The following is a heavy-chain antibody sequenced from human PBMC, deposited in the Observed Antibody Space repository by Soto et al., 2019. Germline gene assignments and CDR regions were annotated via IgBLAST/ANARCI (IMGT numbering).Heavy chain of an antibody. Sequence: EVQLLESGGGLVQPGGSLRLSCAASGFTFSNYGMTWVRQAPGKGLEWVSGMSRDGGVTDYTDSVKGRFTISRDLSKNTLYLQMNSLRADDTAVYYCAKIDKFNPQSSGWANRFDYWGQGTLVTVSS. CDR3: AKIDKFNPQSSGWANRFDY. CDR2: MSRDGGVT. J-gene: IGHJ4*02. V-gene: IGHV3-23*01. D-gene: IGHD6-19*01. CDR1: GFTFSNYG.